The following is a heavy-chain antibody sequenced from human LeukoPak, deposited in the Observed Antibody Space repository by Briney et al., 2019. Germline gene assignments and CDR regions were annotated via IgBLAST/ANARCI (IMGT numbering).Heavy chain of an antibody. CDR3: AAGSGNSC. V-gene: IGHV3-48*03. CDR1: GFTLSSYE. CDR2: ISTSGSTT. J-gene: IGHJ4*02. Sequence: GGSLRLSCAGSGFTLSSYELNGVRQAPGKGLEWISYISTSGSTTYYADSVKGRFTISRDNAKNSLYLQMNSLRGEDTAVYYCAAGSGNSCWGQGTLVNVSS. D-gene: IGHD2-2*01.